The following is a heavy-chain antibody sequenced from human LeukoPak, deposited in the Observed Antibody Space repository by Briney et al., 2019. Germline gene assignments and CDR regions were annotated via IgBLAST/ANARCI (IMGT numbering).Heavy chain of an antibody. V-gene: IGHV3-23*01. CDR1: GFTFGGYA. J-gene: IGHJ4*02. Sequence: GGSLRLSCAASGFTFGGYAMSWVRQAPGKGLEWVSLISGSGDAYDADSVQGRFTISRDNSKNTLYLQMNSLRAEDTAVYYCVKDGHYPDNSGYYYEDSWCQGTLVTVSS. CDR2: ISGSGDA. D-gene: IGHD3-22*01. CDR3: VKDGHYPDNSGYYYEDS.